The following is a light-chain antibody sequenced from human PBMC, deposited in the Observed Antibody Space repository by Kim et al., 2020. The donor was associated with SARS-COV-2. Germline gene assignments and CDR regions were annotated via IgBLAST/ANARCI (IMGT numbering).Light chain of an antibody. CDR2: ATS. V-gene: IGKV1-39*01. Sequence: IQMTQSPSSLSASVGDRVTITCRASQYISNYLNWYQQRPGKAPKVLIYATSILQSGVAPRFSGSGSGTDFTLTISSLQPEDFATYYCQQSYSNPPEYTFGQGTKLEI. J-gene: IGKJ2*01. CDR1: QYISNY. CDR3: QQSYSNPPEYT.